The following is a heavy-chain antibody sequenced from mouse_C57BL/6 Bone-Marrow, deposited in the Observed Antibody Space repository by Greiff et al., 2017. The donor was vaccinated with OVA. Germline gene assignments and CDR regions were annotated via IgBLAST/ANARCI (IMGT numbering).Heavy chain of an antibody. CDR3: AMGLTWFAY. Sequence: EVQLQESGPELVKPGASVKISCKASGYSFTGYYMNWVKQSPEKSLEWIGEINPSTGGTTYNQKFKAKATLTVDKSSSTAYMQLKSLTSEDSAVYYCAMGLTWFAYWGQGTLVTVSA. J-gene: IGHJ3*01. D-gene: IGHD2-4*01. CDR2: INPSTGGT. CDR1: GYSFTGYY. V-gene: IGHV1-42*01.